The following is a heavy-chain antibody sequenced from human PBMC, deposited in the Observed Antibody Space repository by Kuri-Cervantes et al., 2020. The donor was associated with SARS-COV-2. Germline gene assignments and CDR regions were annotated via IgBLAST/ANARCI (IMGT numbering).Heavy chain of an antibody. CDR3: ATSLPYYYGAGSYAIGVDAFDI. V-gene: IGHV4-39*07. CDR2: IYYSGST. J-gene: IGHJ3*02. D-gene: IGHD3-10*01. Sequence: SETLSLTCTVSGGPIISSSYYWGWIRQPPGKGLERIGSIYYSGSTYYNPSLKSRVTISVDTSKNQFSLKLRSVTAADTAVYFCATSLPYYYGAGSYAIGVDAFDIWGQGTMVTVSS. CDR1: GGPIISSSYY.